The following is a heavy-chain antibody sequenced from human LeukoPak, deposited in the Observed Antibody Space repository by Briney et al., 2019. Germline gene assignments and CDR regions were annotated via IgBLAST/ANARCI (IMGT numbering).Heavy chain of an antibody. D-gene: IGHD3-10*01. CDR2: LSGKSTYI. CDR3: ATDPYGPGRPFDH. Sequence: GGSLRLSCTASGFIFSTYTMTWVRQAPGKGLEWVSSLSGKSTYIYYADSLKGRFTISRDNAKNSLYLQMNSLRADDTAVYYCATDPYGPGRPFDHWGQGILVTVPS. CDR1: GFIFSTYT. V-gene: IGHV3-21*01. J-gene: IGHJ4*02.